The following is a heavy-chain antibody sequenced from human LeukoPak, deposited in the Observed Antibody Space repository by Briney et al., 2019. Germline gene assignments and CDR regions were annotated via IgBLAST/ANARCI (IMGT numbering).Heavy chain of an antibody. Sequence: GGSLRLSCAASGFTFSSYWMSWVRQAPGKGLEWVANIKQDGSEKYYVDSVKGRFTISRDNAKNSLYLQMNSLRAEDTAVYYCAREGVVTRYYYGVDVWGQGTTVTVSS. CDR3: AREGVVTRYYYGVDV. D-gene: IGHD3-3*01. CDR1: GFTFSSYW. J-gene: IGHJ6*02. CDR2: IKQDGSEK. V-gene: IGHV3-7*03.